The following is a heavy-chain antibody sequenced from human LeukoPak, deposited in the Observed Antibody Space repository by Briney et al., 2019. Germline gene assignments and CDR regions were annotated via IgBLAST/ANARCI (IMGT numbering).Heavy chain of an antibody. CDR2: IYYSGST. J-gene: IGHJ6*03. CDR1: GYSISSNYY. V-gene: IGHV4-38-2*02. D-gene: IGHD3-16*02. Sequence: PSETLSLTCTVSGYSISSNYYWGWIRQPPGKGLEWIGSIYYSGSTYYNPSLKSRVTISVDTSKNQFSLKLSSVTAADTAVYYCALNTFGGVIVINYMDVWGKGTTVTVSS. CDR3: ALNTFGGVIVINYMDV.